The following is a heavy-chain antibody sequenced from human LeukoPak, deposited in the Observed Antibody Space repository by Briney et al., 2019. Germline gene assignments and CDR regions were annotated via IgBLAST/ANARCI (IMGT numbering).Heavy chain of an antibody. D-gene: IGHD3-9*01. J-gene: IGHJ4*02. Sequence: ASVKVSCKASGYSFTGYYMHWVRQAPGQGLEWMGWINPNSGGTNYAQKFQGRVTMTRDTSISTAYMELSRLRSDDTAVYYCAREGANYDILTGYYRRNYFDYWGQGTLVTVSS. V-gene: IGHV1-2*02. CDR1: GYSFTGYY. CDR3: AREGANYDILTGYYRRNYFDY. CDR2: INPNSGGT.